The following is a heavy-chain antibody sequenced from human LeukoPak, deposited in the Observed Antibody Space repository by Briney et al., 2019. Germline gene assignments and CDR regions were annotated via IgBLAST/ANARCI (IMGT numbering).Heavy chain of an antibody. V-gene: IGHV1-69*04. Sequence: SVKVSCKASGGTFSSYAISWVRQAPGQGLGWMGRIIPILGIANYAQKFQGRVTITADKSTSTAYMELSSLRSEDTAVYYCARDSVDSSSWYVGFDYWGQGTLVTVSS. J-gene: IGHJ4*02. CDR3: ARDSVDSSSWYVGFDY. CDR1: GGTFSSYA. D-gene: IGHD6-13*01. CDR2: IIPILGIA.